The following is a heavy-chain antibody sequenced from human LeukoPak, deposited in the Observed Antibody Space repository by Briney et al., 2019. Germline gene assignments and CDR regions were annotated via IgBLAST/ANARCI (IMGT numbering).Heavy chain of an antibody. V-gene: IGHV4-59*01. CDR2: FYATRSP. Sequence: SETLSLTCTVSGGSISLYYWSWLRQPPGKGLEWIGYFYATRSPKYNPSLERRVTISVDMSRNQFSLNLTSVTAADTAVYYCARGRGSLTYWGQGTLATVSS. D-gene: IGHD3-10*01. CDR1: GGSISLYY. CDR3: ARGRGSLTY. J-gene: IGHJ4*02.